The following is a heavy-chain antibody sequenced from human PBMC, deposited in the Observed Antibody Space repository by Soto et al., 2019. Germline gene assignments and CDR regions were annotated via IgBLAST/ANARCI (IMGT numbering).Heavy chain of an antibody. Sequence: QVQLVQSRAEVKEPGASVRVSCKASGYTFTNNDISWVRQATGQGLEWMGWMNPISGNAGYAQKFQGRVTMTRNTSISTAYLELRSLRVEDTAVYYCARWVVGADYSDYWGQGTLVTVSS. CDR2: MNPISGNA. D-gene: IGHD1-26*01. V-gene: IGHV1-8*01. J-gene: IGHJ4*02. CDR3: ARWVVGADYSDY. CDR1: GYTFTNND.